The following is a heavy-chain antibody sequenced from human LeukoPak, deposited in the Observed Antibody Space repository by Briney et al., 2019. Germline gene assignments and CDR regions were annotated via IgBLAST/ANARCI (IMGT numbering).Heavy chain of an antibody. V-gene: IGHV4-4*07. J-gene: IGHJ4*02. CDR2: IYTSGST. CDR1: GGSISSYY. D-gene: IGHD3-10*01. CDR3: ARSTRVYGWGSYLAFDY. Sequence: SETLSLTCTVSGGSISSYYWSWIRQPAGRGLEWIGHIYTSGSTNSNPSLKSRVTMSVDTSKNQFSLKLSSVTAADTAVYYCARSTRVYGWGSYLAFDYWGQGTLVTVSS.